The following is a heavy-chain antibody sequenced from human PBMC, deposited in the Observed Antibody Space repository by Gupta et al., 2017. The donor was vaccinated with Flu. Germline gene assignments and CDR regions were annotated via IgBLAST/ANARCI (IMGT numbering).Heavy chain of an antibody. D-gene: IGHD2-2*01. CDR2: INHSGST. J-gene: IGHJ4*02. Sequence: QPPGKGLEWIGEINHSGSTNYNPSLKSRVTISVDTSKNQFSLKLSSVTAADTAVYYCASTSVNCSSTSCYAYWGQGTLVTVSS. CDR3: ASTSVNCSSTSCYAY. V-gene: IGHV4-34*01.